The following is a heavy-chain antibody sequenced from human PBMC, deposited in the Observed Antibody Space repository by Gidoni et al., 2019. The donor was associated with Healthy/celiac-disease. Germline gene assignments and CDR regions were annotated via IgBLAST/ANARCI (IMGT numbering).Heavy chain of an antibody. Sequence: QVQLVQSGAEVTKPGASVKVSCKASGYTFTSYGISWVRQAPGQGLEWMGWISAYNGNTNYAQKLQGRVTMTTDTSTSTAYMELRSLRSDDTAVYYCARDIVVVVAATPYYYYGMDVWGQGTTVTVSS. V-gene: IGHV1-18*01. J-gene: IGHJ6*02. CDR3: ARDIVVVVAATPYYYYGMDV. D-gene: IGHD2-15*01. CDR1: GYTFTSYG. CDR2: ISAYNGNT.